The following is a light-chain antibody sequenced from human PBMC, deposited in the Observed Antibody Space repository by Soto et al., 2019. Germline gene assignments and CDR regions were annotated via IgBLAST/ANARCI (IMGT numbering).Light chain of an antibody. Sequence: QSALTQPASVSGSPGQSITISCTGTSSDVGSYNLVSWYQQHPGKAPRLIIYEGSKRPSGVSDRFSGSKSGNTASLTISGLQAEDEADYYCCSYAGSSTHVFGTGTKVTVL. J-gene: IGLJ1*01. CDR3: CSYAGSSTHV. CDR1: SSDVGSYNL. V-gene: IGLV2-23*01. CDR2: EGS.